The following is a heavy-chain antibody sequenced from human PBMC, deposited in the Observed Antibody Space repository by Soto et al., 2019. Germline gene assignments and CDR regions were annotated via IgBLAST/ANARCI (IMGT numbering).Heavy chain of an antibody. CDR1: GYSFTSYW. D-gene: IGHD1-20*01. CDR3: ARHRYPDYYYYGMDV. V-gene: IGHV5-10-1*01. J-gene: IGHJ6*02. CDR2: IDPSDSYT. Sequence: PGESLKISCKGSGYSFTSYWISWVRQMPGKGLEWMGRIDPSDSYTNYSPSFQGHVTISADKSISTAYLQWSSLKASDTAMYYCARHRYPDYYYYGMDVWGQGTTVTAP.